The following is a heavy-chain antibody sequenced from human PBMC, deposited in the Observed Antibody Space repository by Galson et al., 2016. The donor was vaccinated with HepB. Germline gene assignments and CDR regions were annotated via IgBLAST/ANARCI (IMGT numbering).Heavy chain of an antibody. CDR3: ARHWGESYRGY. Sequence: QSGAEVKRPGESLRISCKGSGYRFSSYWISWVRQVPGKGLEWMGKIDLADSSTKYNPAFQGHVTISTYESISTAFLQWGGLKASDTAMYFCARHWGESYRGYWGQGTLVTVSS. D-gene: IGHD3-16*01. V-gene: IGHV5-10-1*01. J-gene: IGHJ4*02. CDR1: GYRFSSYW. CDR2: IDLADSST.